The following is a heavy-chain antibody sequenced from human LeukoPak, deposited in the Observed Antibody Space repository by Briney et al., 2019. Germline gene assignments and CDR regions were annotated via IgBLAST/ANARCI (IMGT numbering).Heavy chain of an antibody. J-gene: IGHJ4*02. D-gene: IGHD3-10*01. CDR2: ISPSDGVT. CDR1: GYTFTTYY. Sequence: ASVKVSCKASGYTFTTYYMHWVRQAPGQGLDYMGKISPSDGVTDCTQKFQGRIIMTRDTSISTAYMELSRLRSDDTAVYYCARDSGERGSGSYLIAYWGQGTLVTVSS. CDR3: ARDSGERGSGSYLIAY. V-gene: IGHV1-2*02.